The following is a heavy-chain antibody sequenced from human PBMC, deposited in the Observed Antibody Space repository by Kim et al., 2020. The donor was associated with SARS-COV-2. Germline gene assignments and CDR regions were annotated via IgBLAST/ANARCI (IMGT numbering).Heavy chain of an antibody. V-gene: IGHV5-51*01. D-gene: IGHD3-16*01. CDR3: ARSAGPYDYYFDY. J-gene: IGHJ4*02. Sequence: SPSFRGQVTISADKSTTTAYLQWSSLNASDTAMYYCARSAGPYDYYFDYWGQGTLVTVSS.